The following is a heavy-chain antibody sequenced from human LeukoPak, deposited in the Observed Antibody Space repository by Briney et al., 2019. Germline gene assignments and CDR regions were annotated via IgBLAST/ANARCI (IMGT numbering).Heavy chain of an antibody. D-gene: IGHD3-10*01. CDR3: ARGYHYGSGLPRFDP. V-gene: IGHV4-39*07. CDR2: IYYSGST. J-gene: IGHJ5*02. CDR1: GGSISSSSYY. Sequence: SETLSLTCTVSGGSISSSSYYWGWIRQPPGKGLEWIGSIYYSGSTYYNPSLKSRVTISVDTSKNQFSLKLSSVTAADTAVYYCARGYHYGSGLPRFDPWGQGTLATVSS.